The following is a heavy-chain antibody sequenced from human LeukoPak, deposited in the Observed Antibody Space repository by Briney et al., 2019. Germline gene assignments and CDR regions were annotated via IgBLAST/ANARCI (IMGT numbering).Heavy chain of an antibody. CDR1: GGSISSYS. CDR2: ISYSGTT. D-gene: IGHD6-19*01. Sequence: PSETLSLTCTVSGGSISSYSRSWIRQPPGKGLEWIGYISYSGTTNYNPSLKSRVTISLDTSKNHLSLKLSSVTAADTAVYYCARPDYSSGWYSFDYWGQGTLVTVSS. CDR3: ARPDYSSGWYSFDY. J-gene: IGHJ4*02. V-gene: IGHV4-59*08.